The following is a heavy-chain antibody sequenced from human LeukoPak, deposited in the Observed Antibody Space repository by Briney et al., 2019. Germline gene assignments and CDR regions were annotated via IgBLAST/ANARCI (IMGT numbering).Heavy chain of an antibody. CDR3: ARDWGYGDQTPLEDD. D-gene: IGHD4-17*01. CDR2: INPSGGST. V-gene: IGHV1-46*01. CDR1: GYTFTSYY. Sequence: SVKVSCKASGYTFTSYYMHWVRQAPRQGLEWMGIINPSGGSTSYAQKFQGRVTMTRDMSTSTVYMELSSLRSEDTAVYYCARDWGYGDQTPLEDDWGQGTLVTVSS. J-gene: IGHJ4*02.